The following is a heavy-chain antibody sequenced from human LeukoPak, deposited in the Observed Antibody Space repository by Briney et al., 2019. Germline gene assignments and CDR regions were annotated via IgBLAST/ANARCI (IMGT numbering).Heavy chain of an antibody. CDR2: IYHSGST. D-gene: IGHD2/OR15-2a*01. CDR3: ARAFPGHFDY. V-gene: IGHV4-38-2*02. Sequence: RTSETLSLTCTVSGYSISSGYYWGWIRQPPGKGLEWIGSIYHSGSTYYNPSLKSRVTVSVDTSKNQFSLKLSSVTAADTAVYYCARAFPGHFDYWGQGTLVTVSS. CDR1: GYSISSGYY. J-gene: IGHJ4*02.